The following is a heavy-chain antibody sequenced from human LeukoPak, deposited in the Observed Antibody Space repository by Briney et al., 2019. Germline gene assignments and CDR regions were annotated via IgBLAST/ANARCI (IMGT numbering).Heavy chain of an antibody. J-gene: IGHJ3*02. Sequence: KRGESLKISCKGSGYSFTTYWIAWVRQMPGRGLEWMGTIDPSDSYTKYNPSFQGHVTISADKSISTAYLQWSSLKASDTAMYYCARPLSSGYYGGGFDIWGQGTMVTVSS. CDR1: GYSFTTYW. V-gene: IGHV5-10-1*01. CDR2: IDPSDSYT. CDR3: ARPLSSGYYGGGFDI. D-gene: IGHD3-22*01.